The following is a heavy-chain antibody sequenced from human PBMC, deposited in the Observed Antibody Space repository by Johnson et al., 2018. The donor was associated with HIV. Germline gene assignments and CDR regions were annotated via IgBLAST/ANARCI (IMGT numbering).Heavy chain of an antibody. Sequence: VQLVESGGGLVQPGGSLRLSCAASGFTVSSNYMSWVRQAPGKGLEWVSVIYSGGSTYYADSVKGRFTISRDNSKNTLYLQINSLRAEDTAVYYCARDALEAFQAFDIWGQGTMVTVSS. J-gene: IGHJ3*02. CDR3: ARDALEAFQAFDI. V-gene: IGHV3-66*01. CDR2: IYSGGST. D-gene: IGHD2/OR15-2a*01. CDR1: GFTVSSNY.